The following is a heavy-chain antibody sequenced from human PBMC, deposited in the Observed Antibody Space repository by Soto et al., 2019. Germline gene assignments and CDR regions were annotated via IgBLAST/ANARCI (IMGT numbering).Heavy chain of an antibody. Sequence: QVQLQESGPGLVKPSETLSLTCTVSGDFISNFYWSWIRQPAGKGLQSLGRISASGRSNYNPNLQSRVAMSLDTSKHQFSLRLTSLSAADTAVYFCARGMGSYFDLWGRGTLVTVFS. J-gene: IGHJ2*01. V-gene: IGHV4-4*07. D-gene: IGHD1-26*01. CDR2: ISASGRS. CDR3: ARGMGSYFDL. CDR1: GDFISNFY.